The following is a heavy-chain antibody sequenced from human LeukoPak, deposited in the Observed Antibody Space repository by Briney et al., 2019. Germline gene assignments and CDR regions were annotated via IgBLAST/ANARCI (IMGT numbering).Heavy chain of an antibody. CDR2: ISSSSSYI. CDR1: GFTFNSYS. V-gene: IGHV3-21*01. J-gene: IGHJ5*02. Sequence: GGSLRLSCAASGFTFNSYSMNWVRQAPGKGLEWVSSISSSSSYIYYADSVKGRFTISRDNAKNSLYLQMNSLRAEDTAVYYCARDPHDYIGPWGQGTLVTVSS. CDR3: ARDPHDYIGP. D-gene: IGHD4-11*01.